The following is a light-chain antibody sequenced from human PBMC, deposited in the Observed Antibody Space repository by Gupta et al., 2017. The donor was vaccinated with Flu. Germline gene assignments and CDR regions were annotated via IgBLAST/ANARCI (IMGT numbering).Light chain of an antibody. J-gene: IGLJ3*02. V-gene: IGLV3-19*01. Sequence: VSVALGQTVRFTCQGDSLRSYYASWYQQKPGQAPVLVIYGKNNRPSGIPDRFSGSSSGNTASLTITGAQAEDEADYYCNSRDSSGNQVFGGGTKLTVL. CDR1: SLRSYY. CDR3: NSRDSSGNQV. CDR2: GKN.